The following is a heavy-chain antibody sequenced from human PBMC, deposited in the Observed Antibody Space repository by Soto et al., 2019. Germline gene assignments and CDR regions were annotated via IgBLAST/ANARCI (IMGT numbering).Heavy chain of an antibody. V-gene: IGHV3-30-3*01. D-gene: IGHD3-22*01. CDR3: AREDYYYDSSGYGCNY. CDR2: ISYDGSNK. CDR1: GFTFSSYA. J-gene: IGHJ4*02. Sequence: GGSLRLSCAASGFTFSSYAMHWVRQAPGKGLEWVAVISYDGSNKYYADSVKGRFTISRDNSKNTLYLQMNSLRAEDTAVYCCAREDYYYDSSGYGCNYWCQGTLVTVSS.